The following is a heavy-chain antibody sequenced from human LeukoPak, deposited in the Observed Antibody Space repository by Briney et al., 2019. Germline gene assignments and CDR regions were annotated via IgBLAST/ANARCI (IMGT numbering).Heavy chain of an antibody. CDR2: ISYDGSNK. J-gene: IGHJ3*02. V-gene: IGHV3-30*03. Sequence: GGSLRLSCAASGFTFSSYGMHWVRQAPGKGLEWVAVISYDGSNKYYADSVKGRFTISRDNSKNTLYLQMNSLRAEDTAVYYCARSPVHDAFDIWGQGTMVTVSS. D-gene: IGHD6-6*01. CDR3: ARSPVHDAFDI. CDR1: GFTFSSYG.